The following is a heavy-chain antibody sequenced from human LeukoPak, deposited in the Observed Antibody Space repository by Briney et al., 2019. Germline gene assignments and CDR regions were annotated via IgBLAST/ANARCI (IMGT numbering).Heavy chain of an antibody. Sequence: GGSLRLSCAASGFTFSSYAMSWVRQAPGKGLEWVSAISGSGGSTYYADSVKGRFTISRDNSKNTLYLQMNSLRAEDTAIYYCATAPNYYDPYYFDYWAREPWSPSPQ. CDR3: ATAPNYYDPYYFDY. CDR2: ISGSGGST. J-gene: IGHJ4*02. V-gene: IGHV3-23*01. D-gene: IGHD3-22*01. CDR1: GFTFSSYA.